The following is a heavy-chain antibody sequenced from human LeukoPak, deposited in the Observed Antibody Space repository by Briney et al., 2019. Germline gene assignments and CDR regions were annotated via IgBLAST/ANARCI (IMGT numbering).Heavy chain of an antibody. CDR3: ARVRRDGYKSLFDY. J-gene: IGHJ4*02. D-gene: IGHD5-24*01. CDR2: INPNSGGT. Sequence: ASVKVSCKASGYTFTGYYMHWVRQAPGQGLEWMGRINPNSGGTNYAQKFQGRVTMTRDTSISTAYMELSRLRSDDTAVYYCARVRRDGYKSLFDYWGQGTLVTVSS. V-gene: IGHV1-2*06. CDR1: GYTFTGYY.